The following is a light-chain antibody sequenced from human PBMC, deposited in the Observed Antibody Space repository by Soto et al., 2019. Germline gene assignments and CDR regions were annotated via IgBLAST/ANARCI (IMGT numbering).Light chain of an antibody. CDR1: SSDVGGHNY. CDR3: QSYDGGLISYV. V-gene: IGLV2-14*01. Sequence: QSALTQPASVSGSPGQSITISCTGTSSDVGGHNYVSWYQQHPGRAPKLMIYEVSNRPSGVSNRFSGSKSGNTASLTMSGLQAEDETDYYCQSYDGGLISYVFGTGTKLTVL. J-gene: IGLJ1*01. CDR2: EVS.